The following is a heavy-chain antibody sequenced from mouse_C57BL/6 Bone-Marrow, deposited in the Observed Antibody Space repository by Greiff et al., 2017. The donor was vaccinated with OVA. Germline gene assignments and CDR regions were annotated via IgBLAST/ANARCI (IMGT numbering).Heavy chain of an antibody. CDR1: GYTFTSYW. Sequence: VQLQQPGAELVKPGASVKLSCKASGYTFTSYWMQWVKQRPGQGLEWIGEIDPSDSYTNYNQKFKGKATVTVDTSSSTAYMQLSSLTSEDSAVYYCAREGYYSYYAMDYWGQGTSVTVSS. CDR3: AREGYYSYYAMDY. CDR2: IDPSDSYT. V-gene: IGHV1-50*01. D-gene: IGHD1-1*01. J-gene: IGHJ4*01.